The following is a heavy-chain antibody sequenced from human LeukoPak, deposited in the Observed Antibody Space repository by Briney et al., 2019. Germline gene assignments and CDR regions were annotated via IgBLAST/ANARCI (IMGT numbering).Heavy chain of an antibody. V-gene: IGHV3-23*01. CDR3: AKDLPFYGASGDY. D-gene: IGHD4-17*01. Sequence: GGSLRLSCAASGLTFSSYAMSWVRQAPGKGLEWVSTISGSRGSTYYADSVKGRFTISRDNSKNTLYLQMNSLRAEDTAVYYCAKDLPFYGASGDYWGQGTLVTVSS. CDR2: ISGSRGST. J-gene: IGHJ4*02. CDR1: GLTFSSYA.